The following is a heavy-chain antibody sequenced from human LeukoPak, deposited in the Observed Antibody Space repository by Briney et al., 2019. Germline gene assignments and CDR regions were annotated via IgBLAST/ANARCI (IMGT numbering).Heavy chain of an antibody. V-gene: IGHV4-31*03. D-gene: IGHD5-12*01. CDR1: GGSISSGGYY. Sequence: SETLSLTCTVSGGSISSGGYYWSWIRQHPGKGLEWIGYIYYSGSTYYNPSLKSRVTISVDTSKNQFSLKLSSVTAADTAVYYCARYPGGYSDYEPYFDYWGQGTLVTVSS. J-gene: IGHJ4*02. CDR3: ARYPGGYSDYEPYFDY. CDR2: IYYSGST.